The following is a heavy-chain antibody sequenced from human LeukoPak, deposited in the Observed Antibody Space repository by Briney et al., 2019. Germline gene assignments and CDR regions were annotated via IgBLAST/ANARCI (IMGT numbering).Heavy chain of an antibody. CDR1: GGTFSSYA. J-gene: IGHJ3*02. V-gene: IGHV1-69*13. CDR3: ARPCSSTSCPNDDAFDI. Sequence: ASVKVSCKASGGTFSSYAISWVRQAPGQGLEWMGGIIPIFGTANYAQKFQGRVTITADESTSTAYMELSSLRSEDTAVYYCARPCSSTSCPNDDAFDIWGQGTMVTVSS. CDR2: IIPIFGTA. D-gene: IGHD2-2*01.